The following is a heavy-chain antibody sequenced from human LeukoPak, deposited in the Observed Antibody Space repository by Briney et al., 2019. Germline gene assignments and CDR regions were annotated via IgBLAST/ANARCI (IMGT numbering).Heavy chain of an antibody. V-gene: IGHV3-23*01. CDR2: ISGSGGST. D-gene: IGHD2-2*01. CDR3: AKDRKIIVVPAAIDY. J-gene: IGHJ4*02. CDR1: GFTFSNYW. Sequence: QPGGPLRLSCAASGFTFSNYWMSWVRQAPGKGLEWVSAISGSGGSTYYADSVKGRFTISRDNSKNTLYLQMNSLRAEDTAVYYCAKDRKIIVVPAAIDYWGQGTLVTVSS.